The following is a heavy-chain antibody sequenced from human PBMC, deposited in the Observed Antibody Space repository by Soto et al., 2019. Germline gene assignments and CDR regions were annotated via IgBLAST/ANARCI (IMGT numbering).Heavy chain of an antibody. D-gene: IGHD3-3*01. CDR2: ISGSGGST. CDR3: AKGSQPSKRLGVVIIFFDY. V-gene: IGHV3-23*01. CDR1: GFTFSSYA. Sequence: GGSLRLSCAASGFTFSSYAMSWVRQAPGKGLEWVSAISGSGGSTYYADSVKGRFTISRDNSKNTLYLQMNSLRAEDTAVYYCAKGSQPSKRLGVVIIFFDYWGQGTLVTVSS. J-gene: IGHJ4*02.